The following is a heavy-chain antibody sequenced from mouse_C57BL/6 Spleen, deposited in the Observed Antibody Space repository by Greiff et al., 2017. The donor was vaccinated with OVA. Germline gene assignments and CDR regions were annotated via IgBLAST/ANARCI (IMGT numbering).Heavy chain of an antibody. CDR3: AIPHYGSSYDWYFDV. CDR2: ISYDGSN. V-gene: IGHV3-6*01. CDR1: GYSITSGYY. Sequence: VQLKESGPGLVKPSQSLSLTCSVTGYSITSGYYWNWIRQFPGNKLEWMGYISYDGSNNYNPSLKNRISITRDTSKNQFFLKLNSVTTEDTATYYCAIPHYGSSYDWYFDVWGTGTTVTVSS. D-gene: IGHD1-1*01. J-gene: IGHJ1*03.